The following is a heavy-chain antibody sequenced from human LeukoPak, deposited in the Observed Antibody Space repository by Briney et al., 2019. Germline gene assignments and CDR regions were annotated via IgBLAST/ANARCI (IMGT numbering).Heavy chain of an antibody. CDR1: GYTFTSYD. D-gene: IGHD5-18*01. CDR2: MNPNSGNT. Sequence: ASVKVSCKASGYTFTSYDINWVRQATGQGLEWMGWMNPNSGNTGYAQKFQDRVTMTRNTSISTAYMELSSLRSEDTAVYYCARGVRGYSYGYYYYYMDVWGRGTTVTVSS. CDR3: ARGVRGYSYGYYYYYMDV. J-gene: IGHJ6*03. V-gene: IGHV1-8*01.